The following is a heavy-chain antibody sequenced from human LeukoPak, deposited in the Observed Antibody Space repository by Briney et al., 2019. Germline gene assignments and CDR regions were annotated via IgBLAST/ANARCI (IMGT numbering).Heavy chain of an antibody. CDR1: GFTFSSYA. V-gene: IGHV3-23*01. J-gene: IGHJ4*02. D-gene: IGHD6-6*01. CDR3: AKEAQISSPFWY. CDR2: ISGGGGVT. Sequence: GGSLRLSCAASGFTFSSYAMIWVRQAPGKGLEWVSTISGGGGVTYYADSVKGRFTISRDNSKTTLYLEMNTLRAEDTAVYYCAKEAQISSPFWYWGQGTLVTVSS.